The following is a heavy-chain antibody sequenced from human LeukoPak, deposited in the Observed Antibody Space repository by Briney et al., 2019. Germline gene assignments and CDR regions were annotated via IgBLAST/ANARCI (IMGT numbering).Heavy chain of an antibody. D-gene: IGHD5-18*01. CDR3: ARNLMGFSYGPFDS. V-gene: IGHV4-59*01. CDR2: ISYTGST. J-gene: IGHJ4*02. Sequence: SETPSLTCTVSDGSISSYYWSWIRQPPGKGLEWLGYISYTGSTNYKPSLKSQVAMSLDTSKNQFSLKLNSVTAADTALYYCARNLMGFSYGPFDSWGQGILVTVSS. CDR1: DGSISSYY.